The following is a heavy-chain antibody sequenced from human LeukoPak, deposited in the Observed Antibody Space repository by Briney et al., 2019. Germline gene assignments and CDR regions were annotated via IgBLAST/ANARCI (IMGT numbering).Heavy chain of an antibody. CDR1: GYTFTSYD. CDR2: MNPNSGNT. J-gene: IGHJ6*02. CDR3: ARLYVGTGYYGMDV. D-gene: IGHD5-18*01. V-gene: IGHV1-8*01. Sequence: ASEKVSCKASGYTFTSYDINWVRQATGQGLEWMGWMNPNSGNTGYAQKFQGRVTMTRNTSISTAYMELSSLRSEDTAVYYCARLYVGTGYYGMDVWGQGTTVTVSS.